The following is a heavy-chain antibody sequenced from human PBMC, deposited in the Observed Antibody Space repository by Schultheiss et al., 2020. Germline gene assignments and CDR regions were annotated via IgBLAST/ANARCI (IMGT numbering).Heavy chain of an antibody. Sequence: SETLSLTCAVYGGSFSGYYWSWIRQPPGKGLEWIGSIYYSGSTYYNPSLKSRFTISVDTSKNQFSLKLSSVTAADTAVYYCARGFWYFDLWGRGTLVTVSS. J-gene: IGHJ2*01. CDR1: GGSFSGYY. V-gene: IGHV4-34*01. CDR2: IYYSGST. CDR3: ARGFWYFDL.